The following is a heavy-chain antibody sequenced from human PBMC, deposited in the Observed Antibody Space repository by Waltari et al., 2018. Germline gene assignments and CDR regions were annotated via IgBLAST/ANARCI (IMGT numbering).Heavy chain of an antibody. CDR2: IYHSGST. V-gene: IGHV4-38-2*02. CDR1: GYSISSGYY. D-gene: IGHD6-13*01. J-gene: IGHJ4*02. Sequence: QVQLQESGPGLVKPSETLSLTCAVSGYSISSGYYWGWLRQPQGKGLEWIGSIYHSGSTYYNPSLKSRVTISVDTSKNQFSLKLSSVTAADTAVYYCARDLIAAAGTAVDFDYWGQGTLVTVSS. CDR3: ARDLIAAAGTAVDFDY.